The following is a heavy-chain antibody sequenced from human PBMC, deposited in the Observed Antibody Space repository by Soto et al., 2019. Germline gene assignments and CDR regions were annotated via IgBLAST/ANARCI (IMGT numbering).Heavy chain of an antibody. CDR3: ARDSPSCTTTSCLFDR. V-gene: IGHV3-48*02. CDR1: GFAFGSFA. J-gene: IGHJ4*02. CDR2: ISPSSSAI. D-gene: IGHD2-2*01. Sequence: GGSLRLSCAASGFAFGSFAMNWARQAPGKGLEWLAFISPSSSAIYYSDSVQGRFTVSRDNVKNLVFLQVNSLRDEDTAVYFCARDSPSCTTTSCLFDRWGQGTLVTVSS.